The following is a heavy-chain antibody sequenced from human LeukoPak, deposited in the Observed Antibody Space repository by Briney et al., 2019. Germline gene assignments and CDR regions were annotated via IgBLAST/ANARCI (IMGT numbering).Heavy chain of an antibody. Sequence: GGSLRLSCAASGFTFGGCAMGWVRQAPGKGLEWVSVISGGGGSTYYADSVKGRFTISRDNSKNTLYLQMNSLRAEDTAVYYCAKGRYGSSRYPFDYWGQGTLVTVSS. J-gene: IGHJ4*02. CDR2: ISGGGGST. CDR3: AKGRYGSSRYPFDY. CDR1: GFTFGGCA. D-gene: IGHD6-13*01. V-gene: IGHV3-23*01.